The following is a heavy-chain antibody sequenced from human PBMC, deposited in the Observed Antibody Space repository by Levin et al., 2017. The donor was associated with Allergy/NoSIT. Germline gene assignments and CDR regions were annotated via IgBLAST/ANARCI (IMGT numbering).Heavy chain of an antibody. CDR1: GFTFDHYA. CDR2: VNWNSGVL. CDR3: AKGLSRGAYYSGIDV. D-gene: IGHD4-11*01. V-gene: IGHV3-9*01. Sequence: SLKISCEGSGFTFDHYAMYWLRQVPGRGLEWVSCVNWNSGVLGYADSVKGRFTISRDNAKSSLYLQMNNLRPEDTALYYCAKGLSRGAYYSGIDVWGQGTLVTVSS. J-gene: IGHJ4*02.